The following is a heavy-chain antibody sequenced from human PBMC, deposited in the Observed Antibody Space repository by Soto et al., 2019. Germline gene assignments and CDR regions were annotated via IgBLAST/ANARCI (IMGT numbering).Heavy chain of an antibody. CDR1: WCTFTSYT. V-gene: IGHV1-3*01. CDR2: INAGNGNT. Sequence: ASGKASFQGSWCTFTSYTMDLGGQAPGQKLEWIGWINAGNGNTKYSQKFQGRVTITRDTSASTAYMELSSLRSEDTAVYYCARDEGGITIFGVVIMGGYYGMDVWGQGTTVTVSS. CDR3: ARDEGGITIFGVVIMGGYYGMDV. D-gene: IGHD3-3*01. J-gene: IGHJ6*02.